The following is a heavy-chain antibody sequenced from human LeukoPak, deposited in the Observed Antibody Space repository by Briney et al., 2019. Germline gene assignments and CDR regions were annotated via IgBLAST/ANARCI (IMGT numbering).Heavy chain of an antibody. V-gene: IGHV3-21*01. J-gene: IGHJ4*02. D-gene: IGHD3-3*01. CDR2: ISSSSSYI. Sequence: PGGSLRLSCAASGFTFSSYSMNWVRQAPGKGLESVSFISSSSSYIYYADSVKGRFTISRDNAKNSLYLQMNSLRADDTAVYYCARDHTSYQDDFWSGYHRIPPDYWGQGTLVTVSS. CDR1: GFTFSSYS. CDR3: ARDHTSYQDDFWSGYHRIPPDY.